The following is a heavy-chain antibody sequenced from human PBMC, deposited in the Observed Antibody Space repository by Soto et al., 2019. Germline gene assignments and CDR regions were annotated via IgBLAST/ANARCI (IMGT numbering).Heavy chain of an antibody. J-gene: IGHJ4*02. CDR3: ARGQLALFFDY. CDR2: ISSSGSTI. D-gene: IGHD6-6*01. Sequence: PGGSLRLSCAASGFTFSDYYMSWIGQSPGKGLEWVSYISSSGSTIYYADSVKGRFTISRDNAKNSLYLQMNSLRAEDTDVYYCARGQLALFFDYWGQGTLVTVSS. V-gene: IGHV3-11*01. CDR1: GFTFSDYY.